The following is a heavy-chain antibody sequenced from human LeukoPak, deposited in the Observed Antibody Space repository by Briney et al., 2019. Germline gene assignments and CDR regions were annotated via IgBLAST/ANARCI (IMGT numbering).Heavy chain of an antibody. Sequence: KASETLSLTCTVSGGSISSYYWSWIRQPAGKGLEWIGRIYTSGSTNYNPSLKSRVTMSVDTSKNQFSLKLSSVTAADTAVYYCGRSRPIAVAGTDYFDYWGQGTLVTVSS. D-gene: IGHD6-19*01. CDR1: GGSISSYY. CDR2: IYTSGST. CDR3: GRSRPIAVAGTDYFDY. J-gene: IGHJ4*02. V-gene: IGHV4-4*07.